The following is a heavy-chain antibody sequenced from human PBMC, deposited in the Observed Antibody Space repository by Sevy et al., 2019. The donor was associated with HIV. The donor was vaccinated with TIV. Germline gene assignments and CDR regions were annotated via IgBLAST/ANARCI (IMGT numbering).Heavy chain of an antibody. CDR2: IYYSGRT. V-gene: IGHV4-30-4*01. D-gene: IGHD3-3*01. Sequence: SETLSLTCSVSGGSISNADYYWSWIRQPPGKGLEWIGYIYYSGRTYYNPSLKSRISISVDTSRNQFSLSLDSVTAADTAVYYCARMKFWNGYFDYWDQGTLVTVSS. CDR3: ARMKFWNGYFDY. J-gene: IGHJ4*02. CDR1: GGSISNADYY.